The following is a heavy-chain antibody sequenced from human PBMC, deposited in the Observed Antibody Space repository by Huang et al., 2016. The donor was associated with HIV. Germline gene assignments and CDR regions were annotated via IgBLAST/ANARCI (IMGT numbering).Heavy chain of an antibody. CDR3: ARGDYYDSSGYHPGYFDY. Sequence: VQLIESGGGVVQPGKSLRLSCATSGFILSNYGMHWVRQGPGNGLKWVAFIRNDGMKKNYADAVRGRFTVGRDNGNNTLFLQMRSLGVDDTAVYYCARGDYYDSSGYHPGYFDYWGQGILVTVSS. D-gene: IGHD3-22*01. CDR2: IRNDGMKK. J-gene: IGHJ4*02. CDR1: GFILSNYG. V-gene: IGHV3-33*04.